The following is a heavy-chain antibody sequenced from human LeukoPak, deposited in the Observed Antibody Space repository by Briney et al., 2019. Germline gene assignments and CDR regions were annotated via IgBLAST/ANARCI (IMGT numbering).Heavy chain of an antibody. CDR2: IRSKANSYAT. J-gene: IGHJ4*02. V-gene: IGHV3-73*01. Sequence: PGGSLRLSCAASGFTFSSYAMSWVRQASGKGLEWVGRIRSKANSYATAYAASVKGRFTISRDDSKNTAYLQMNSLKTEDTAVYYCTSPHGGGDYWGQGTLVTVSS. D-gene: IGHD3-10*01. CDR3: TSPHGGGDY. CDR1: GFTFSSYA.